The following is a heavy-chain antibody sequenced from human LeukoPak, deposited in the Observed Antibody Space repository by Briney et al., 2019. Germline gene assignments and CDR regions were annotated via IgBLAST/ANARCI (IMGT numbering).Heavy chain of an antibody. J-gene: IGHJ4*02. Sequence: SETLSLTCAVYGGSFSGYYWSWIRQPPGKGLEWIGEINHSGSTNYNPSLKSRVTISVDTSKNQFSLKLSSVTAADTAVYYCARRRGYCSGGSCYSVPPYFDYWGQGTLVTVSS. V-gene: IGHV4-34*01. CDR2: INHSGST. CDR1: GGSFSGYY. D-gene: IGHD2-15*01. CDR3: ARRRGYCSGGSCYSVPPYFDY.